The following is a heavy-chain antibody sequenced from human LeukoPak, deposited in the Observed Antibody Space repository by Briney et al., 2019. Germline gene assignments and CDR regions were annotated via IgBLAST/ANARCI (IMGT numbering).Heavy chain of an antibody. J-gene: IGHJ5*02. CDR2: ISYDGSNK. D-gene: IGHD3-10*01. Sequence: GGSLRLSCAASGFTFSSYAMHWVRQAPGKGLEWVAVISYDGSNKYYADSVKGRFTISRDNSKNTLYLQMSSLSAEDTAVYYCAKDRDLLYGNYFDPWGQGTLVTVSS. CDR1: GFTFSSYA. V-gene: IGHV3-30-3*01. CDR3: AKDRDLLYGNYFDP.